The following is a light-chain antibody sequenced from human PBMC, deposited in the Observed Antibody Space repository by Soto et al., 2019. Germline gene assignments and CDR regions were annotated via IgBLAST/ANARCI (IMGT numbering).Light chain of an antibody. CDR1: YSNIGSNT. CDR3: AAWDDSLSGPV. CDR2: SNN. Sequence: QSVLTQPTSASGTPGQRVTISCSGRYSNIGSNTVNWYQQLPGTAPKLLIYSNNRRPSGVPDRFSGSKSGTSASLAISGLQSEDEANYYCAAWDDSLSGPVFGGGTQLTVL. J-gene: IGLJ2*01. V-gene: IGLV1-44*01.